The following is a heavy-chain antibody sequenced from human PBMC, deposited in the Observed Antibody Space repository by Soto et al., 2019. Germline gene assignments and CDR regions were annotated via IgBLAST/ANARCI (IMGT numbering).Heavy chain of an antibody. V-gene: IGHV3-30-3*01. Sequence: GGSLRLSCAASGFSSNNYALHWVRQAPGKGLEWVAVISSDGSSKSYADSVKGRFTISRDNSKNTLFLQMNSLRAEDTAVYYCARDRVSYDIWTSHCRRWFDPWGQGTLVTVSS. CDR2: ISSDGSSK. J-gene: IGHJ5*02. CDR3: ARDRVSYDIWTSHCRRWFDP. D-gene: IGHD3-9*01. CDR1: GFSSNNYA.